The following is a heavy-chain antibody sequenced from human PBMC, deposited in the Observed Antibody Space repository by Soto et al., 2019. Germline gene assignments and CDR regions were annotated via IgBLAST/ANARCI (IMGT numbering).Heavy chain of an antibody. J-gene: IGHJ4*02. CDR2: ISGSGGST. CDR3: AKDEGYSYAPGDY. Sequence: EVQLLESGGGLVQPGGSLRLSCAASGFTFSSYAMSWVRQAPGKWLEWVSAISGSGGSTYYADSVKGRFTISRDNSKNTLYLQMNSLRAEDTAVYYCAKDEGYSYAPGDYWGQGTLVTVSS. V-gene: IGHV3-23*01. D-gene: IGHD5-18*01. CDR1: GFTFSSYA.